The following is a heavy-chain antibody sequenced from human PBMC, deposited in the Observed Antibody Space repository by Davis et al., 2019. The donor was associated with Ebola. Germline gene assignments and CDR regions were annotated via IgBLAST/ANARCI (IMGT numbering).Heavy chain of an antibody. CDR1: GFTFDDYT. Sequence: GESLKIPCAASGFTFDDYTMHWVRQVPGKGLEWVSLISWDGSTYYADSVKGRFTISRDNSKKSLYLQMNSLRTEDTALYYCARAIYGSEKLVPGDYWGQGTLVTVSS. CDR3: ARAIYGSEKLVPGDY. D-gene: IGHD3-10*01. V-gene: IGHV3-43*01. CDR2: ISWDGST. J-gene: IGHJ4*02.